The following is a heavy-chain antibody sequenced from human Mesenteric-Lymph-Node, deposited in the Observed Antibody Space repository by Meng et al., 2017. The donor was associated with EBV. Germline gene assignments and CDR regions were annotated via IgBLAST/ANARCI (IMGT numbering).Heavy chain of an antibody. V-gene: IGHV6-1*01. CDR2: TYYRSKWYN. D-gene: IGHD1-26*01. J-gene: IGHJ4*02. Sequence: QVQLQQSGPGLVXXXXXLPLTCXIPGDNVSSNSAAWNWIRQSPSRGLEWLGRTYYRSKWYNDYAVSVKSRITINPDTSKNQFSLQLNSVTPEDTAVYYCARVAVGISSFDYWGQGTLVTVSS. CDR3: ARVAVGISSFDY. CDR1: GDNVSSNSAA.